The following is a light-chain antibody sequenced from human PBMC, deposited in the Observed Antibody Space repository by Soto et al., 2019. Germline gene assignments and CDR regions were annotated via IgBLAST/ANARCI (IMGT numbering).Light chain of an antibody. J-gene: IGLJ1*01. CDR2: DVV. V-gene: IGLV2-8*01. CDR3: NSYAGSNTDV. CDR1: KSDIGVYDY. Sequence: QSALTQPASASGSPGQSVTISCTGTKSDIGVYDYVFWYQHQPRKAPRLIIYDVVRRPSGVPDRFSGSTSGNTASLTVFGLQAADEDDYFCNSYAGSNTDVFGRGTKLTVL.